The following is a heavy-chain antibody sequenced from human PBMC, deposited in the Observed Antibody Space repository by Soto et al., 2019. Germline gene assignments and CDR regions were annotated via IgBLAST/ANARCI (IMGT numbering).Heavy chain of an antibody. CDR1: GGSLSSYY. J-gene: IGHJ4*02. D-gene: IGHD2-15*01. CDR3: AKLPWAEYGGILDS. CDR2: VYYSGNT. Sequence: SETLSLTCTVSGGSLSSYYWTWIRQPPGKGLEWIGYVYYSGNTNYNPSLKSRVTISVDTSKNQFSLKLGSVTAADTAVYYCAKLPWAEYGGILDSRGQGTLVTVSS. V-gene: IGHV4-59*01.